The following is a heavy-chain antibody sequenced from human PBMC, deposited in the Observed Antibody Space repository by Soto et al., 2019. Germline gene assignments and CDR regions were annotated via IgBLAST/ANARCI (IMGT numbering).Heavy chain of an antibody. CDR2: ISSSGSTI. CDR3: ARVNYDFWSGYYYYYYMDV. Sequence: GGSLRLSCAASGFTFSDYYMSWIRQAPGKGLEWVSYISSSGSTIYYADSVKGRFTISRDNAKNSLYLQMNSLRAEDTAVYYCARVNYDFWSGYYYYYYMDVWGKGTTVTVSS. D-gene: IGHD3-3*01. CDR1: GFTFSDYY. J-gene: IGHJ6*03. V-gene: IGHV3-11*01.